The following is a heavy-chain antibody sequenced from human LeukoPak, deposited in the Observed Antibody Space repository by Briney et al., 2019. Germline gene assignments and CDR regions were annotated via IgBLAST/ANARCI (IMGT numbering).Heavy chain of an antibody. Sequence: GGSLRLSCAASGFTFSDYYMSWIRQAPGKGLEWVSAISGSGGSTYYADSVKGRFTISRDNSKNTLYLQMNSLRAEDTAVYYCAKDGEYYYGSGSYPNWFDPWGQGTLVTVSS. J-gene: IGHJ5*02. CDR3: AKDGEYYYGSGSYPNWFDP. V-gene: IGHV3-23*01. CDR2: ISGSGGST. CDR1: GFTFSDYY. D-gene: IGHD3-10*01.